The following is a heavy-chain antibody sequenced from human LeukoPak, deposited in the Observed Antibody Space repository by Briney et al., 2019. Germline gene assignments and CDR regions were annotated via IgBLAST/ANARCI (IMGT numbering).Heavy chain of an antibody. D-gene: IGHD2-8*01. CDR3: ARERHCTNGVCIFDP. Sequence: ASVKVSCKASGYTFTSYDINWVRQATRQGLEWMGWMNPNSGNTGYAQKFQGRVTITRNTSISTAYMELSSLRSEDTAVYYCARERHCTNGVCIFDPWGQGTLVTVSS. CDR2: MNPNSGNT. CDR1: GYTFTSYD. V-gene: IGHV1-8*03. J-gene: IGHJ5*02.